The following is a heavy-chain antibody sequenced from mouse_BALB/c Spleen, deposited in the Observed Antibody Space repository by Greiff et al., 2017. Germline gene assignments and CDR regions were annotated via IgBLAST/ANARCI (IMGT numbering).Heavy chain of an antibody. J-gene: IGHJ2*01. Sequence: QVQLQQPGAELVKPGASVKMSYKASGYTFTSYNMHWVKQTPGQGLEWIGAIYPGNGDTSYNQKFKGKATLTADKSSSTAYMQLSSLTSEDSAVYYCARGRSSFDYWGQGTTLTVSS. CDR3: ARGRSSFDY. CDR2: IYPGNGDT. D-gene: IGHD1-1*01. CDR1: GYTFTSYN. V-gene: IGHV1-12*01.